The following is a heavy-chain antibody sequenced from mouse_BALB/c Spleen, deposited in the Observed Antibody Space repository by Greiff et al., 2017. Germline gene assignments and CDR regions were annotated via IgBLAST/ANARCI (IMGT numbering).Heavy chain of an antibody. V-gene: IGHV1-63*02. Sequence: QVHVKQSGAELVRPGTSVKISCKASGYTFTNYWLGWVKQRPGHGLEWIGDFYPGGGYTNYNETFKGKATLTADTSSSTAYMQLSSLTTEDSAVYFCAKFITAATYFDYWGQGTTLTVSS. CDR2: FYPGGGYT. CDR3: AKFITAATYFDY. J-gene: IGHJ2*01. CDR1: GYTFTNYW. D-gene: IGHD1-2*01.